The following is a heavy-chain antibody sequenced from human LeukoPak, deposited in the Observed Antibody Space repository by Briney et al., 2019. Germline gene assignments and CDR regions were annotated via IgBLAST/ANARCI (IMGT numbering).Heavy chain of an antibody. CDR1: GFIFSPYG. V-gene: IGHV3-21*04. J-gene: IGHJ3*02. CDR3: TRHFLDPWRDAFDI. CDR2: ISSNDYP. D-gene: IGHD3-3*01. Sequence: GGSLRLSCAASGFIFSPYGMTWVRQAPGEGLEWVSTISSNDYPSYTDSGKGRFTVSRDNAKNSLYLQMNSLKTEDTAVYYCTRHFLDPWRDAFDIWGQGTMVTVSS.